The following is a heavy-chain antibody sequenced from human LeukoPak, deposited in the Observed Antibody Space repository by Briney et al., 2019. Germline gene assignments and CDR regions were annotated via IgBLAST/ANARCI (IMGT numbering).Heavy chain of an antibody. CDR3: ARDGGYSSVSTYFDY. D-gene: IGHD6-19*01. V-gene: IGHV3-7*03. CDR2: IKQDGSEK. Sequence: GGSLRLACAASGFTFSSYWMSWVRQAPGKGLEWVANIKQDGSEKYYVDSVKGRFTISRDNAKNSLYLQMNSLRAEDTAVYYCARDGGYSSVSTYFDYWGQGTLVTVSS. CDR1: GFTFSSYW. J-gene: IGHJ4*02.